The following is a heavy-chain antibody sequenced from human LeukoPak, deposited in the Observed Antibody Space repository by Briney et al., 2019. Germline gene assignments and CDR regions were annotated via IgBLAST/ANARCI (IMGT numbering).Heavy chain of an antibody. J-gene: IGHJ4*02. CDR2: IYSGGST. V-gene: IGHV3-66*01. CDR1: GFTVSSNY. CDR3: ARDRHYDSSGYYYQDY. D-gene: IGHD3-22*01. Sequence: GGSLRLSCAASGFTVSSNYMSWVRQAPGKGLECVSVIYSGGSTYYADSVKGRFTISRDNSKNTLYLQMNSLRAEDTAVYYCARDRHYDSSGYYYQDYWGQGTLVTVSS.